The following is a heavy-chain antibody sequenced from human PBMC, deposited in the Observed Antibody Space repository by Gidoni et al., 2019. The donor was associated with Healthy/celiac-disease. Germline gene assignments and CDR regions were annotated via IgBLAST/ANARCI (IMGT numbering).Heavy chain of an antibody. D-gene: IGHD3-22*01. CDR1: GFTFSSYA. CDR3: AKTNYYDSSGYYPGPYYFDY. Sequence: EVQLLESGGGLVQPGGSLRLSCAASGFTFSSYAMSWVRQAPGKGLEWVSAISGSGGSTYYADSVKGRFTISRDNSKNTLYLQMNSLRAEDTAVYYCAKTNYYDSSGYYPGPYYFDYWGQGTLVTVSS. V-gene: IGHV3-23*01. J-gene: IGHJ4*02. CDR2: ISGSGGST.